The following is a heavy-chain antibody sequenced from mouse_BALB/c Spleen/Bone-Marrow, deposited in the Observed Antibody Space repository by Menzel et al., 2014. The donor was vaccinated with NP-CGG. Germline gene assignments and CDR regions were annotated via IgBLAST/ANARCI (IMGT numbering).Heavy chain of an antibody. Sequence: EVKVVESGGGLVQPGGSLKLSCAASGFDFSRYWMTWVRQAPGKGLEWIGEINPDSSTINYTPSLKDKSIISRDNAKNTLYLQMNKVRSEDTALYYCAKDYYYGYVAYWGQGTLVTVSA. CDR1: GFDFSRYW. CDR3: AKDYYYGYVAY. V-gene: IGHV4-1*02. J-gene: IGHJ3*01. D-gene: IGHD1-2*01. CDR2: INPDSSTI.